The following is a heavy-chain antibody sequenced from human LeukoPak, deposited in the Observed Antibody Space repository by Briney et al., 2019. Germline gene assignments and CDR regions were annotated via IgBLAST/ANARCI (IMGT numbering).Heavy chain of an antibody. D-gene: IGHD1-26*01. CDR3: TRDSLSSYYFDN. V-gene: IGHV3-53*01. Sequence: PGRSLRLSCAASGFTFSNYGIHWVRQAPGKGLEWVSVIYSGGSTYYADSVKGRFTISRDNSKNTLYLQMNSLRAEDTAVYYCTRDSLSSYYFDNWGQGTLVTVSS. J-gene: IGHJ4*02. CDR1: GFTFSNYG. CDR2: IYSGGST.